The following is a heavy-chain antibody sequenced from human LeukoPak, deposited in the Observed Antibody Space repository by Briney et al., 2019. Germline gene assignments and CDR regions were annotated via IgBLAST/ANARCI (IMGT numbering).Heavy chain of an antibody. CDR1: GYTFTSYG. J-gene: IGHJ4*02. CDR3: ARDVSASPRYIAVAGIVDY. Sequence: ASVKVSCKASGYTFTSYGISWVRQAPGQGLEWMGWISAYNGNTNYAQKLQGRVTMTTDTSTSTAYMELRSLRSDDTAVYYCARDVSASPRYIAVAGIVDYWGQGTLVTVSS. V-gene: IGHV1-18*01. D-gene: IGHD6-19*01. CDR2: ISAYNGNT.